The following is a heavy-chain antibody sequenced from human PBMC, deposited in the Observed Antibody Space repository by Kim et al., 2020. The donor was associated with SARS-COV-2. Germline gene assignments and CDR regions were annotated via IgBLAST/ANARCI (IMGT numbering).Heavy chain of an antibody. Sequence: ASVKVSCKASGYTFTGYYMHWVRQAPGQGLEWMGRINPNSGDTNYAQKFQGRVTMTRDTSISTAYMDLSSLRSDDTAVYYCARMWSRRTGTAIWYFDHWGRGTPVTVSS. V-gene: IGHV1-2*06. J-gene: IGHJ2*01. CDR1: GYTFTGYY. CDR3: ARMWSRRTGTAIWYFDH. D-gene: IGHD1-7*01. CDR2: INPNSGDT.